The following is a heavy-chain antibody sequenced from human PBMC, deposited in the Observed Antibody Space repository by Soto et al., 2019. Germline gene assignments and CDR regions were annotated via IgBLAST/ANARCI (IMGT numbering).Heavy chain of an antibody. D-gene: IGHD6-6*01. J-gene: IGHJ4*02. CDR2: INHSGST. V-gene: IGHV4-34*01. CDR3: ARGFRDSSLFDY. Sequence: SETLSLTCAVYGGSFSGYYWSWIRQPPGKGLEWIGEINHSGSTNYNPSLKSRVTISVDTSKNQFSLKLSSVTAADTAVYYCARGFRDSSLFDYWGQGTLVTVSS. CDR1: GGSFSGYY.